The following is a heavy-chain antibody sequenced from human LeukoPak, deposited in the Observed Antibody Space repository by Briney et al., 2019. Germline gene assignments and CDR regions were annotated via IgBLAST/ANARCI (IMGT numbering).Heavy chain of an antibody. D-gene: IGHD1-26*01. CDR2: IYSGGST. V-gene: IGHV3-53*01. CDR3: AKEMRRSGASFDY. Sequence: GGSLRLSCAASGFTVSSNYMSWVRQAPGKGLEWVSVIYSGGSTYYADSVKGRFTISRDNSKNTLYLQMNSLRAEDTAVYYCAKEMRRSGASFDYWGQGTLVTVSS. J-gene: IGHJ4*02. CDR1: GFTVSSNY.